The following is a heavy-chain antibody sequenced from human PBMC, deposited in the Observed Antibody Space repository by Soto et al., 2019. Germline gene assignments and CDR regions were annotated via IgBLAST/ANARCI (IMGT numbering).Heavy chain of an antibody. CDR3: ARAVGGYLYYFDY. J-gene: IGHJ4*02. D-gene: IGHD3-16*02. V-gene: IGHV4-30-4*01. CDR2: IYYSGST. CDR1: GGSISSGDYY. Sequence: PSETLSLTCTVSGGSISSGDYYWSWFRQPPGKGLEWIGYIYYSGSTYYNPSLKSRVTISVDTSKNQFSLKLSSVTAADTAVYYCARAVGGYLYYFDYWGQGTLVTVSS.